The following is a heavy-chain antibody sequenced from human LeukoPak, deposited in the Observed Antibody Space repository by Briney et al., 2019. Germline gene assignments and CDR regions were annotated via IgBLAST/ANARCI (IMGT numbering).Heavy chain of an antibody. J-gene: IGHJ6*03. Sequence: GASVKVSCKASGYTFTSYGISWVRQAPGQGLEWMGWISAYNGNTNYAQKLQGRVTITTDTSTSTAYMELRSLRSDDTAVYYCARGIRYDFWSGYYENYYYYMDVWGKGTTVTVSS. CDR2: ISAYNGNT. CDR3: ARGIRYDFWSGYYENYYYYMDV. D-gene: IGHD3-3*01. V-gene: IGHV1-18*01. CDR1: GYTFTSYG.